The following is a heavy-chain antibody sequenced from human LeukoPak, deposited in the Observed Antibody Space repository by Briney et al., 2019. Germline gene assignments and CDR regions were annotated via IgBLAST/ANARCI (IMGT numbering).Heavy chain of an antibody. Sequence: GESLKISCKGSGYSFTSYWIGWVRQMPGKGLEWMGIIYPGDSDTRYSPSFQGQVTISADKSISTAYLQWSSLKASDTAMYYCARQSLDATTSWFDPGAREPWSPSPQ. CDR3: ARQSLDATTSWFDP. J-gene: IGHJ5*02. D-gene: IGHD1-1*01. V-gene: IGHV5-51*01. CDR1: GYSFTSYW. CDR2: IYPGDSDT.